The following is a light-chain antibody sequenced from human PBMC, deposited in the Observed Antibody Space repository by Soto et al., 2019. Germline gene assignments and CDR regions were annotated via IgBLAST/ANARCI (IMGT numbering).Light chain of an antibody. CDR1: QNVTSH. J-gene: IGKJ1*01. CDR3: QQYNNWPPWT. Sequence: EIVLTQSPATLSLSPGERATLSCRASQNVTSHLAWYQQKPGQAPRLFIYDASNRATGISARFSGSGSGTDFTLTISRLEPEDFAVYYCQQYNNWPPWTFGQGTKVEIK. V-gene: IGKV3-11*01. CDR2: DAS.